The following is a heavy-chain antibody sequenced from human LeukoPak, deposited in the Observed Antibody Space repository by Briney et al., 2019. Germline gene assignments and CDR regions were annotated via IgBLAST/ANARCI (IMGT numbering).Heavy chain of an antibody. V-gene: IGHV3-74*01. J-gene: IGHJ4*02. CDR2: INSDGSST. CDR1: GFTFSSYW. CDR3: ARRHYDSSFDY. Sequence: GGSLTLSCAASGFTFSSYWMHWVRQAPGKGLVWVSRINSDGSSTSYSDSVKGRFTISRDNAKNTLYLQMNSLRAEDTAVYYCARRHYDSSFDYWGQGTLVTVSS. D-gene: IGHD3-22*01.